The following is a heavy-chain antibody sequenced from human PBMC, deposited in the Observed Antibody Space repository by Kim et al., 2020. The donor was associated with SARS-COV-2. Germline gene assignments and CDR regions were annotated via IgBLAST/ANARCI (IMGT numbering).Heavy chain of an antibody. J-gene: IGHJ6*02. CDR2: IYSGGST. V-gene: IGHV3-53*04. Sequence: GGSLRLSCAASGFTVSSNYMSWVRQAPGKGLEWVSVIYSGGSTYYADSVKGRFTISRHNSKNTLYLQMNSLRAEDTAVYYCARDRAVGATTPIYYYYYGMDVWGQGTTVTVSS. D-gene: IGHD1-26*01. CDR3: ARDRAVGATTPIYYYYYGMDV. CDR1: GFTVSSNY.